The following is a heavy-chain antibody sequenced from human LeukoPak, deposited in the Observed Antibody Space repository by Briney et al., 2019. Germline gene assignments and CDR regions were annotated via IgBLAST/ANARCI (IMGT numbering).Heavy chain of an antibody. CDR2: IGSSGSGI. CDR3: ARGGSSYQAFDY. V-gene: IGHV3-48*03. J-gene: IGHJ4*02. D-gene: IGHD3-3*01. Sequence: PGGALRVSCAASGFTFSSYEMNWVRQAPGKGLEWGSYIGSSGSGIYYGDSVKGRFTMSRDNAKNSLYLQINSLRAEDTAIYYCARGGSSYQAFDYWGKGTLVTVSS. CDR1: GFTFSSYE.